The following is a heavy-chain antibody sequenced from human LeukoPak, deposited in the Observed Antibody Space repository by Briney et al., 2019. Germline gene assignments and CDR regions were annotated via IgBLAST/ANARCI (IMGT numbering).Heavy chain of an antibody. Sequence: ASVKVSCKASGYTFTGYYMHWVRQAPGQGLEWMGWINPNSGGTYYAQRFQGWVTMTRDTSISTAYMELSRLRSDDTAVYYCARDRGYGSGFDPWGQGTLVTVSS. V-gene: IGHV1-2*04. CDR2: INPNSGGT. J-gene: IGHJ5*02. D-gene: IGHD3-10*01. CDR1: GYTFTGYY. CDR3: ARDRGYGSGFDP.